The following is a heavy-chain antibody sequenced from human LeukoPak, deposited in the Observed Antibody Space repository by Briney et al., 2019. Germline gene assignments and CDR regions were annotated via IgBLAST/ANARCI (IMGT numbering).Heavy chain of an antibody. CDR3: TRVEMVAFYSYYMDV. CDR2: IRRKSYGGKT. D-gene: IGHD5-24*01. CDR1: GFTFSSHS. Sequence: AGGPLRLSCAASGFTFSSHSMNWVRQAPGKAREGVGFIRRKSYGGKTEYAASVKRRFTIARDEFKSNAYLSMHSVHARGTTVYYCTRVEMVAFYSYYMDVWAKGTAV. J-gene: IGHJ6*03. V-gene: IGHV3-49*04.